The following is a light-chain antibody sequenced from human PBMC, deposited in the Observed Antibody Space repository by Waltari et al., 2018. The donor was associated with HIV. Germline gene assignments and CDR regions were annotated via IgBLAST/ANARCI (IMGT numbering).Light chain of an antibody. CDR2: EVS. CDR3: CAYAGSTTYVI. V-gene: IGLV2-23*02. Sequence: QSALTQPASLSGSPGQSIPISYTGTNRHVGGYHLFPCYQQHPGKAPKLMIYEVSKRPSGVSNRFSGSKSGNTASLTISGLQAEDEADYYCCAYAGSTTYVIFGGGTKLTVL. CDR1: NRHVGGYHL. J-gene: IGLJ2*01.